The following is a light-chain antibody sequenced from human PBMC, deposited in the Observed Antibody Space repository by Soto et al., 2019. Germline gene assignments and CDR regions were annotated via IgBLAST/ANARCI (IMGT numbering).Light chain of an antibody. Sequence: DIQMTQSPSSLSAAVGDRVTITCRASQSISNYLAWYQQKPGKVPKLLIYAASTLQSGVPSRFSGSGSGTDFALIISSLKTEDVATYYCQKYNHVPTPPWTFGQGTKVEVK. V-gene: IGKV1-27*01. CDR2: AAS. CDR3: QKYNHVPTPPWT. CDR1: QSISNY. J-gene: IGKJ1*01.